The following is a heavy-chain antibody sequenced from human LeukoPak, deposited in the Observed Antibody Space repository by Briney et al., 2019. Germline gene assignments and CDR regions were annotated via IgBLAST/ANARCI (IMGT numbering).Heavy chain of an antibody. J-gene: IGHJ4*02. D-gene: IGHD2-8*01. Sequence: GGSLRLSCAASGFIFSSYAMSWVRQAPGKGLEWVSTISGSGGSTYYADSVKGRFTISRDNSKNTVYLQMNSLRAEATAVYYCAKDRPCINDVCHGDFDYWGQGTLVTVSS. CDR3: AKDRPCINDVCHGDFDY. V-gene: IGHV3-23*01. CDR1: GFIFSSYA. CDR2: ISGSGGST.